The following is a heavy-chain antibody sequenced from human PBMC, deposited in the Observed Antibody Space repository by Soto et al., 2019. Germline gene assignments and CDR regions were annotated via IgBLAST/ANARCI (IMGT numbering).Heavy chain of an antibody. Sequence: ASVKVSFKTSGYTFTSNAMHWVRQAPGQRLEWMGWINAGNGDTKYSQKFQGRVTITRDTSAGTAYMEVSSLRSEDTAVYYCARDSGGLLVYWGQGTLVTVSS. CDR2: INAGNGDT. J-gene: IGHJ4*02. D-gene: IGHD6-19*01. CDR1: GYTFTSNA. V-gene: IGHV1-3*01. CDR3: ARDSGGLLVY.